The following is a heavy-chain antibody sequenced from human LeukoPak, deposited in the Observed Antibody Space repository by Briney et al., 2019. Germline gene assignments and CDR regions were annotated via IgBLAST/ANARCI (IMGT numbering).Heavy chain of an antibody. CDR3: AREGQICSSTSCYTH. Sequence: GASVKVSCKASGYTFTGYYMHWVRQAPGQGLEWMGWINPNSGGTNYAQKFQGRVTITTDESTSTAYMELSSLRSEDTAVYYCAREGQICSSTSCYTHWGQGTLVTVSS. D-gene: IGHD2-2*02. CDR2: INPNSGGT. J-gene: IGHJ4*02. V-gene: IGHV1-2*02. CDR1: GYTFTGYY.